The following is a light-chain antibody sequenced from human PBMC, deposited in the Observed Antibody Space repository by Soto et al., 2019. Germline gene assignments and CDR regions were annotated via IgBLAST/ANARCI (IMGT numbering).Light chain of an antibody. CDR2: AGS. CDR3: QQSYSTPQT. V-gene: IGKV1-39*01. J-gene: IGKJ1*01. Sequence: DIQMTQSPSSLSASVGDRVTITCRASQSISSYLNWYQQKPGKAPKLLIYAGSTLQSGGPSRFSGSGSGTDFNLTISSLQPEDFATYYCQQSYSTPQTFSQGNKVEIK. CDR1: QSISSY.